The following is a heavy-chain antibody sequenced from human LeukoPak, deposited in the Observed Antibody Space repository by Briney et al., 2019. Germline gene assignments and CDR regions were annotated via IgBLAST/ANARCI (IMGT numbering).Heavy chain of an antibody. J-gene: IGHJ3*02. D-gene: IGHD1-26*01. CDR1: GGSISSNDYY. V-gene: IGHV4-39*07. CDR2: IYHRGIT. Sequence: SETLSLTCNVSGGSISSNDYYWGWIRQPPGKGLDWIGSIYHRGITHYTPSLKSRVTISVDTSKNQFSLKLSSVTAADTAVYYCAREVGATTLCAFDIWGQGTMVTVSS. CDR3: AREVGATTLCAFDI.